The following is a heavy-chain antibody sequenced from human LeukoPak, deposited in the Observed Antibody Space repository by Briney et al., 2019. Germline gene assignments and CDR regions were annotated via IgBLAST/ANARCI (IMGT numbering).Heavy chain of an antibody. CDR2: IYSGGST. Sequence: PGGSLRLSCAASEFTVSSNYMSWVRQAPGKGLEWVSLIYSGGSTYYADSVKGRFTISRDNSKNTLYLQMNSLRVEDTAVYYCALNYYDSSGYYYYMDVWGKGTTVTVSS. V-gene: IGHV3-53*01. J-gene: IGHJ6*03. CDR1: EFTVSSNY. D-gene: IGHD3-22*01. CDR3: ALNYYDSSGYYYYMDV.